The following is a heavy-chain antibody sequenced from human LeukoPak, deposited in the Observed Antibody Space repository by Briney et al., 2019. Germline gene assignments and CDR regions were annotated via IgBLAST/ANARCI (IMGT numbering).Heavy chain of an antibody. J-gene: IGHJ6*03. Sequence: SETLSLTCAVYGGSFSGYYWSWIRQPPGKWLEWIGEINHSGSTNYNPSLKSRVTISVDTSKNQFSLKLSSVTAADTAVYYCARGAPYSSSWYYYYYMDVWGKGTTVTISS. CDR1: GGSFSGYY. CDR2: INHSGST. CDR3: ARGAPYSSSWYYYYYMDV. V-gene: IGHV4-34*01. D-gene: IGHD6-13*01.